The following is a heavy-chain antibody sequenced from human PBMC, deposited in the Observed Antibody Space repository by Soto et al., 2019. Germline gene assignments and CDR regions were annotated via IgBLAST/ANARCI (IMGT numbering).Heavy chain of an antibody. Sequence: GGSLRLSCAASGFTFSSYSMNWVRQAPGKGLEWVSSISSSSSYIYYADSVKGRFTISRDNAKNSLYLQMNSLRAEDTAVYYCARAESYSSGWYKYYYYGMDVWGQGTTVTVSS. CDR2: ISSSSSYI. CDR1: GFTFSSYS. J-gene: IGHJ6*02. D-gene: IGHD6-19*01. CDR3: ARAESYSSGWYKYYYYGMDV. V-gene: IGHV3-21*01.